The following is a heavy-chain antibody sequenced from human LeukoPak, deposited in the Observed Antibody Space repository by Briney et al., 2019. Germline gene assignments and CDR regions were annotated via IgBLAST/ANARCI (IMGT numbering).Heavy chain of an antibody. J-gene: IGHJ4*02. D-gene: IGHD3-22*01. Sequence: PGGSLRLSCAASGFSFSTYGMHWVRQIRGKGLEWVAAAQGDGRLQYYADCVKGRFTISTDSSKSTLHVQMNSLRAEDTAVYYCATGGGFYYGHWGQGTLVTVSS. CDR1: GFSFSTYG. CDR3: ATGGGFYYGH. CDR2: AQGDGRLQ. V-gene: IGHV3-30*02.